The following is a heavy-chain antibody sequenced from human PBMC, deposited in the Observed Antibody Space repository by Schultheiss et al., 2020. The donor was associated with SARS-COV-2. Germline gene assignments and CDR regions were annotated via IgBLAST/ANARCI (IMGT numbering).Heavy chain of an antibody. CDR1: GGSISSYY. CDR3: ARESGRNLCFDY. V-gene: IGHV4-59*01. J-gene: IGHJ4*02. CDR2: LYYSGST. Sequence: SETLSLTCTVSGGSISSYYWSWIRQHPGKGLEWIGYLYYSGSTYYNPSLKSRVTISVDTSKNQISLKLSSVTAADTAVYYCARESGRNLCFDYWGQGTLVTVSS. D-gene: IGHD1-26*01.